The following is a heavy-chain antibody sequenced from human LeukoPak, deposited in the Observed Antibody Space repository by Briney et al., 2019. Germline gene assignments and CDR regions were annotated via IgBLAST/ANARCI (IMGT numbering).Heavy chain of an antibody. V-gene: IGHV3-23*05. D-gene: IGHD4-11*01. J-gene: IGHJ4*02. CDR2: FKTNYNQV. Sequence: PGGSLRLSCVGSGFTFNRCWMNWVRQAPGKGLEWVSTFKTNYNQVYYAESVRGRFTISTDNSKNTAYLQMNSLRVEDTALYYCARSVPDYTRFDFWGQGALVTVSS. CDR1: GFTFNRCW. CDR3: ARSVPDYTRFDF.